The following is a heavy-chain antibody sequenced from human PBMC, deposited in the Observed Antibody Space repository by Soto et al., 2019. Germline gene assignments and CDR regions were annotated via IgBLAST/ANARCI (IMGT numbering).Heavy chain of an antibody. Sequence: GASVKVSCKVSGDSFISYAISWVRQAPGQGLEWMGGIIPIFGRGNYAQRFQGRVAITADESTSTVHMELSGLRFEDTAVYYCASHDYAHYGIDVWGQGTTVTVSS. CDR1: GDSFISYA. V-gene: IGHV1-69*13. D-gene: IGHD4-17*01. CDR3: ASHDYAHYGIDV. J-gene: IGHJ6*02. CDR2: IIPIFGRG.